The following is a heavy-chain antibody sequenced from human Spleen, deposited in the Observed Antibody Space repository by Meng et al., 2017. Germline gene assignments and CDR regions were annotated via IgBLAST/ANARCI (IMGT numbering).Heavy chain of an antibody. D-gene: IGHD6-13*01. CDR3: ARGSKEQLVGGHRAFDI. CDR2: INRSGST. CDR1: GGSFSGYY. Sequence: SETLSLACAVYGGSFSGYYWSWIRQPPGKGLEWIGEINRSGSTDYNPSLKSRVTLSVDTSKNQFSLKLSSVTAADTAVYYCARGSKEQLVGGHRAFDIWGQGTMVTVSS. V-gene: IGHV4-34*01. J-gene: IGHJ3*02.